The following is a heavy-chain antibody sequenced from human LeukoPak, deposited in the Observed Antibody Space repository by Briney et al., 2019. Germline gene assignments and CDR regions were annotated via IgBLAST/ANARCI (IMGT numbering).Heavy chain of an antibody. V-gene: IGHV3-23*01. CDR1: GFTFSNYA. CDR3: ARDSSGYSSGWIYFDY. D-gene: IGHD6-19*01. Sequence: GGSLRLSCAASGFTFSNYAMTWVRQAPGKGLEWVSALSGRGDTTYYADSVKGRFTISRDNSKNTLYLQMNSLRAEDTAVYYCARDSSGYSSGWIYFDYWGQGTLVTVSS. CDR2: LSGRGDTT. J-gene: IGHJ4*02.